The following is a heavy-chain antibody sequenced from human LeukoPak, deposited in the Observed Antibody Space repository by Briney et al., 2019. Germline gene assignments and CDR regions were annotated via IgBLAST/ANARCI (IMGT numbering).Heavy chain of an antibody. V-gene: IGHV4-34*01. J-gene: IGHJ6*02. CDR1: GGSFSGYY. CDR2: INHSGST. Sequence: SETLSLTCAVYGGSFSGYYWSWIRQPPGKGLEWIGEINHSGSTNYNPSLKSRVTISVDTSKNQFSLKLSSVTAADTAVYYCARDERYCSSTSCYGGVPNFYYYYGMDVWGQGTTVTVSS. CDR3: ARDERYCSSTSCYGGVPNFYYYYGMDV. D-gene: IGHD2-2*01.